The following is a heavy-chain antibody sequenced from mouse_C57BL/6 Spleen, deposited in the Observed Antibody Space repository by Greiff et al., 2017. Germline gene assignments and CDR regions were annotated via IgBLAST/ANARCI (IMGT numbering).Heavy chain of an antibody. V-gene: IGHV1-80*01. CDR2: IYPGDGDT. J-gene: IGHJ4*01. CDR3: AGLGVYYGGAMDY. D-gene: IGHD2-1*01. Sequence: VKLQESGAELVKPGASVKISCKASGYAFSSYWMNWVKQRPGKGLEWIGQIYPGDGDTNYNGKFKGKATLTADKSSSTAYMQLSSLTSEDSAVYYCAGLGVYYGGAMDYWGQGTSVTVSA. CDR1: GYAFSSYW.